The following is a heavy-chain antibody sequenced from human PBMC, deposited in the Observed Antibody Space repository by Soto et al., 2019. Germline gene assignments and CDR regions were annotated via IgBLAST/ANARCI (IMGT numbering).Heavy chain of an antibody. D-gene: IGHD3-10*01. Sequence: EVQLLESGGGLVQPGGSLRLSCAASGFTFSSYAMSWVRQAPGKGLEWVSAISGSGGSTYYADSVKGRFTISRDNSKNTLYLQMNSLRAEDTAVYYCAKDFGEQNYDYYGMDVWGQGTTVTVSS. CDR3: AKDFGEQNYDYYGMDV. V-gene: IGHV3-23*01. CDR1: GFTFSSYA. J-gene: IGHJ6*02. CDR2: ISGSGGST.